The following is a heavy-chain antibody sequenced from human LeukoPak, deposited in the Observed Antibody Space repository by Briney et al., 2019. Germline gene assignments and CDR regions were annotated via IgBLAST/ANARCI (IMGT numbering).Heavy chain of an antibody. V-gene: IGHV1-18*01. CDR2: ISAYNGNT. CDR3: ARDHEATYYYDSSGYGTFDY. Sequence: ASVKVSCKASGYTFTSYGISWVRQAPGQGLEWMGWISAYNGNTNYAQKLQGRVTMTTDTSTSTAYMELRSLRSGDTAVYYCARDHEATYYYDSSGYGTFDYRGQGTLVTVSS. J-gene: IGHJ4*02. D-gene: IGHD3-22*01. CDR1: GYTFTSYG.